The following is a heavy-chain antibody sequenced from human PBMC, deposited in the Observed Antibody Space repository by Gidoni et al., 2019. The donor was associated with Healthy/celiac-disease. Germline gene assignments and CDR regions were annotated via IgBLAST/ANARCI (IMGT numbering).Heavy chain of an antibody. J-gene: IGHJ3*02. CDR2: IYPGYSDT. CDR3: ARPVRDGYNSDAFDI. CDR1: GYSCTSYW. V-gene: IGHV5-51*01. D-gene: IGHD5-12*01. Sequence: EVQLVQSGAEVKKPGESLKISCKGSGYSCTSYWIGWVRQMPGKGLEWMGIIYPGYSDTRYSPSFQGQVTISADKSISTAYLKWSSLKASDTAMDYCARPVRDGYNSDAFDIWGQGTMVTVSS.